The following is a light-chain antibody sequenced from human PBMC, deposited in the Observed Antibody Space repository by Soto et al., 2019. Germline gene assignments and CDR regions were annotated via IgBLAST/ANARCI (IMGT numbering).Light chain of an antibody. V-gene: IGKV3-20*01. CDR2: GAS. CDR1: QSVSSSY. Sequence: EIVLTQSPGTLSLSPGERATLSCRASQSVSSSYLAWYQQKPGQAPRLLIYGASSSSTGIPDRFSGSGSGIDFTLPISRLEPEDFAVYYCQQYGSSPLTFGQGTKVEIK. J-gene: IGKJ1*01. CDR3: QQYGSSPLT.